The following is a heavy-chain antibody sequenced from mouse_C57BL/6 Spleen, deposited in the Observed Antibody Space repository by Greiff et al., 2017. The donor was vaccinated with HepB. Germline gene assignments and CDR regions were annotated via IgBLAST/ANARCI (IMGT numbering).Heavy chain of an antibody. J-gene: IGHJ3*01. CDR2: ISSGGDYT. V-gene: IGHV5-9-1*02. D-gene: IGHD2-4*01. CDR1: GFTFSSYA. Sequence: EVKLVESGEGLVKPGGSLKLSCAASGFTFSSYAMSWVRQTPEKGLEWVAYISSGGDYTYYAETVKGRFTISSDNARNTLYLQMSSLKSEDTAMYYCTRDEIDYEALAYWGKGTLVTVSA. CDR3: TRDEIDYEALAY.